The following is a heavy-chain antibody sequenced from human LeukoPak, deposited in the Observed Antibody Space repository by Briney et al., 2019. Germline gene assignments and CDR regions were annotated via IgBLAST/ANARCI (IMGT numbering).Heavy chain of an antibody. D-gene: IGHD6-19*01. V-gene: IGHV4-38-2*02. CDR3: ARNHSGLRAFDI. CDR2: IYHSGST. Sequence: SETLSLTCTVSGYSISSGYYWGWIRQPPGKGLEWIGSIYHSGSTYYNPSLKSRVTISVDTSKNQFSLKLSSVTAADTAVYYCARNHSGLRAFDIWGQGTMVTVSS. J-gene: IGHJ3*02. CDR1: GYSISSGYY.